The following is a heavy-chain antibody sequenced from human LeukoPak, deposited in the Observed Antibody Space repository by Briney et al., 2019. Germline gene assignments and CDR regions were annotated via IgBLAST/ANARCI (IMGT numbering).Heavy chain of an antibody. D-gene: IGHD2-15*01. J-gene: IGHJ4*02. V-gene: IGHV3-48*01. Sequence: GGSLRLSCAASGFTFSSYWMHWVRQAPGAGLEWVSYINTNGRTIYYADSVKGRFTMSRDNDKNSMYLQMNSLRAEDTAVYYCARDCSGRNWARDFDYWGQGTLVTVSS. CDR2: INTNGRTI. CDR3: ARDCSGRNWARDFDY. CDR1: GFTFSSYW.